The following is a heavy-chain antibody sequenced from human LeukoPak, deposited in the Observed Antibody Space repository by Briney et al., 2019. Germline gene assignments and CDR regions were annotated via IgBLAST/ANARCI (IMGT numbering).Heavy chain of an antibody. D-gene: IGHD2-15*01. CDR2: ISSSGSTI. V-gene: IGHV3-11*01. CDR1: GFTFSDYY. Sequence: GGSLRLSCAASGFTFSDYYMSWIRQAPGKGLEWVSYISSSGSTIYYADSVKGRFTISRDNAKNSLYLQMNSLRAEDTAVYYCARATGYCSGGSCYPPYMDVWGKGTTVTVSS. J-gene: IGHJ6*03. CDR3: ARATGYCSGGSCYPPYMDV.